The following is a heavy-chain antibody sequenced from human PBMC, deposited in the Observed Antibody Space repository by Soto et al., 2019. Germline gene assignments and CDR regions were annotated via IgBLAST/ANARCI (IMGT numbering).Heavy chain of an antibody. J-gene: IGHJ4*02. Sequence: GGSLRLSCTASGFTFSSYEMTWVRQVAGKGLELVSYISSSGSTIHYADSVRGRFTIYRDNAKSSLYLEMNSLRPEDTATYYCARLSGTYGRRHYFDYWGQGTLVTVSS. CDR2: ISSSGSTI. CDR1: GFTFSSYE. CDR3: ARLSGTYGRRHYFDY. V-gene: IGHV3-48*03. D-gene: IGHD3-16*01.